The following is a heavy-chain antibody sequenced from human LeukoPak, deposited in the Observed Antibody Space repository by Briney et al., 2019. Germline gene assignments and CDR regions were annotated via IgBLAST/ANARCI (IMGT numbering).Heavy chain of an antibody. CDR2: IYYSGST. Sequence: SETLSLTCTVSGGSISSGGYYWSWIRQDPGKGLEWIGYIYYSGSTYYNPSLKSRVTISVDTSKNQFSLKLSSVTAADTAVYYCARGEYYDSSGYPFDYWGQGTLVTVSS. V-gene: IGHV4-31*03. CDR1: GGSISSGGYY. J-gene: IGHJ4*02. CDR3: ARGEYYDSSGYPFDY. D-gene: IGHD3-22*01.